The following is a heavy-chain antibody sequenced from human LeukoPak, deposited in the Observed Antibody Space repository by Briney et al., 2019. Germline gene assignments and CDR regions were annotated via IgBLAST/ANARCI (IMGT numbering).Heavy chain of an antibody. V-gene: IGHV4-59*01. J-gene: IGHJ4*02. CDR2: IYYSGST. D-gene: IGHD5/OR15-5a*01. CDR3: ARGLGRIDY. CDR1: GGSISSYY. Sequence: SETLSLTCTVSGGSISSYYWSWTRQPPGKGLEWIGYIYYSGSTNYNPSLKSRVTISVDTSKNQFSLKLSSVTAADTAVYYCARGLGRIDYWGQGTLVTVSS.